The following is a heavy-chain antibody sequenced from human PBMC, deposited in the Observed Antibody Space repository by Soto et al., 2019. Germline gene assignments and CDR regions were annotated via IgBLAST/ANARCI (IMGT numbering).Heavy chain of an antibody. CDR2: INAGNGNT. CDR3: AAFFLSYHDRPGYIVF. D-gene: IGHD3-3*02. CDR1: GYTFTSYA. V-gene: IGHV1-3*01. Sequence: ASVKVSCKASGYTFTSYAMHWVRQAPGQRLEWMGWINAGNGNTKYSQKFQGRVTITRDTSASTAYMELSSLRSEDTAVYYWAAFFLSYHDRPGYIVFRGSGVLVTLFS. J-gene: IGHJ4*02.